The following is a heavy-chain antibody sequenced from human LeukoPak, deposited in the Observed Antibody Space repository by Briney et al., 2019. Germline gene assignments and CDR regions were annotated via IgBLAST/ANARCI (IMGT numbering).Heavy chain of an antibody. Sequence: SETLSLTCTVSGGSISSSSYYWGWIRQPPGKGLEWVGSIYYSGSTYYNPSLKSRVTISVDTSKNQFSLKLSSVTAADTAVYYCASSPHYCSSTSCYRGGFDYWGQGTLVTVSS. J-gene: IGHJ4*02. CDR1: GGSISSSSYY. V-gene: IGHV4-39*07. CDR3: ASSPHYCSSTSCYRGGFDY. CDR2: IYYSGST. D-gene: IGHD2-2*02.